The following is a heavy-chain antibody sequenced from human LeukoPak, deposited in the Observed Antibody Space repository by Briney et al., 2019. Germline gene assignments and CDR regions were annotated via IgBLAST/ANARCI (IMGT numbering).Heavy chain of an antibody. CDR1: GGSISSYY. CDR3: ARMIYGDYFDF. D-gene: IGHD4-17*01. V-gene: IGHV4-59*01. CDR2: ISYSGSI. Sequence: SETLSLTCSVSGGSISSYYWSWIRQPPEKGLEWIGYISYSGSITYNPSLKGRVTISLDMSKNQFSLKLSSVTAADTAVYYCARMIYGDYFDFWGQGTLVTVSS. J-gene: IGHJ4*02.